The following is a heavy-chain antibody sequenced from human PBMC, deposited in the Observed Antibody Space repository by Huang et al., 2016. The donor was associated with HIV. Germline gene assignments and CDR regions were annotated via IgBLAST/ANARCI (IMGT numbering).Heavy chain of an antibody. D-gene: IGHD6-13*01. CDR2: ILDDAKTK. Sequence: QVQLVESGGGVVQPGRSLRISCAASGFTFSSYGSHWVSQAPGKGLEWVECILDDAKTKYYADSVKGRFSISRDNSKTTVYLQLNSLRLEDTAVYYCAKGGSAAAVLDFWGQGTLVTVSS. CDR3: AKGGSAAAVLDF. V-gene: IGHV3-30*18. J-gene: IGHJ4*02. CDR1: GFTFSSYG.